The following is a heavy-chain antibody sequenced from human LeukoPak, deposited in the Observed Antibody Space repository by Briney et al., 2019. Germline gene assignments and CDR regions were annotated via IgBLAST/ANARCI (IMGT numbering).Heavy chain of an antibody. CDR1: GFIVSSNY. Sequence: GGSLRLSCAASGFIVSSNYMSWVRQAPGKGLEWVANIKEDGADKYYVDSVRGRFTISRDNAKNSLYLQMNSLRDEDTAVYYCARSRAVAIWGQGTLVTVSS. CDR3: ARSRAVAI. CDR2: IKEDGADK. D-gene: IGHD6-19*01. J-gene: IGHJ4*02. V-gene: IGHV3-7*01.